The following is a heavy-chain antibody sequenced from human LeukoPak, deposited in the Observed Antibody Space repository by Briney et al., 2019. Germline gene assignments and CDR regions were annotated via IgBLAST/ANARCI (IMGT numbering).Heavy chain of an antibody. CDR2: INHSGST. D-gene: IGHD3-22*01. V-gene: IGHV4-34*01. Sequence: SETLSLTCAVYGGSFSGYYWSWIRQPPGKGLEWSGEINHSGSTNYNPSLKSRGTISVETCKNQLSLKLRSVRAAETGGDYCARDDSSGYHDDAFDIWGQGTMVTVSS. CDR3: ARDDSSGYHDDAFDI. J-gene: IGHJ3*02. CDR1: GGSFSGYY.